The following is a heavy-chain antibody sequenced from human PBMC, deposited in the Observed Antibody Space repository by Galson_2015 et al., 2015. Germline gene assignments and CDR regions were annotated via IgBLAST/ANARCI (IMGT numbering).Heavy chain of an antibody. V-gene: IGHV3-21*01. Sequence: SLRLSCAASGFPFSSYTMNWVRQAPGKGLQWVSSISGRSTFIFYSDSVKGRFTISRDNAKNSLSLQMNSLMGDDTAVYYCTRHLGIGSGSPEFWGQGTLVAVSS. CDR3: TRHLGIGSGSPEF. D-gene: IGHD7-27*01. CDR1: GFPFSSYT. J-gene: IGHJ4*02. CDR2: ISGRSTFI.